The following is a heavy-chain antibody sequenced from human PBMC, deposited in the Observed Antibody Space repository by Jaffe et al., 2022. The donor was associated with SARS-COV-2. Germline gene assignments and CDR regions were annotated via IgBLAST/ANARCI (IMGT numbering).Heavy chain of an antibody. D-gene: IGHD5-18*01. CDR1: GGSISSGDYY. CDR3: ARESQLRSYSYYYGMDV. CDR2: IYYSGST. Sequence: QVQLQESGPGLVKPSQTLSLTCTVSGGSISSGDYYWSWIRQPPGKGLEWIGYIYYSGSTYYNPSLKSRVTISVDTSKNQFSLKLSSVTAADTAVYYCARESQLRSYSYYYGMDVWGQGTTVTVSS. J-gene: IGHJ6*02. V-gene: IGHV4-30-4*01.